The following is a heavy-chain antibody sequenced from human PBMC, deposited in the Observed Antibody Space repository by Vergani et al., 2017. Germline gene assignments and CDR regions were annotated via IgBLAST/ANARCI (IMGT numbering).Heavy chain of an antibody. Sequence: QVQLQESGPGLVEPSETLSLTCAVSGYSIRNGYYWGWIRQPPGKGLEWIGSIYHSGSTHYNPSLKSRVTISVDTSKNYFSLKVTSVTAADTAVYYCTRQPQEGASGPPSVPTWGQGSSVIVSS. CDR2: IYHSGST. J-gene: IGHJ4*02. CDR1: GYSIRNGYY. D-gene: IGHD5-12*01. V-gene: IGHV4-38-2*01. CDR3: TRQPQEGASGPPSVPT.